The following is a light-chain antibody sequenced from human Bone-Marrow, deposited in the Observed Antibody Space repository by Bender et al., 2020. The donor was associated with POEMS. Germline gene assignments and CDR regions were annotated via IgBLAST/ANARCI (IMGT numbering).Light chain of an antibody. V-gene: IGLV2-14*01. Sequence: QSALTQPASVSGSPGQSITVSCTGTSGDIGAYKFVSWYQQHPGKAHKLIIHEVIYRPLGVPSRFSVSKSGNTASLTISGLQAEDEATYYCTSFGGSNTWMFGGGTKVTVL. J-gene: IGLJ3*02. CDR2: EVI. CDR1: SGDIGAYKF. CDR3: TSFGGSNTWM.